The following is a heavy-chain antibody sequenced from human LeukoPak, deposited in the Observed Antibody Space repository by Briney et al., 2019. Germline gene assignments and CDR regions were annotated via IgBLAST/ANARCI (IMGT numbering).Heavy chain of an antibody. Sequence: PGGSLRLSCAASGFTFSDYYMSWIRQAPGKGLEWVSYISSSGSTIYYADSVKGRFTISRGNAKNSLYLQMNSLRAEDTAVYYCARVNRYYYYYMDVWGKGTTVTISS. J-gene: IGHJ6*03. CDR1: GFTFSDYY. D-gene: IGHD1-14*01. V-gene: IGHV3-11*04. CDR3: ARVNRYYYYYMDV. CDR2: ISSSGSTI.